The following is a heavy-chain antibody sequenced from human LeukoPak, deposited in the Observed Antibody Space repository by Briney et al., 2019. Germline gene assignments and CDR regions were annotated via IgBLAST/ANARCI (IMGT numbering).Heavy chain of an antibody. Sequence: GGSLRLSCAASGFTFSSYSMNWVRQAPGKGLEWVSSISSSSSYIYYADSVKGRFTISRDNAKNSLYLQMNSLRAEDTAVYYCAIIYLIVEATTFDYWGQGTLVTVSS. CDR3: AIIYLIVEATTFDY. D-gene: IGHD1-26*01. V-gene: IGHV3-21*01. J-gene: IGHJ4*02. CDR2: ISSSSSYI. CDR1: GFTFSSYS.